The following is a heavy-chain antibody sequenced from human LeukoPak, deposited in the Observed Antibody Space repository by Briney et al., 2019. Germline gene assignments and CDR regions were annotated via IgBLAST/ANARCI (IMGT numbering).Heavy chain of an antibody. J-gene: IGHJ2*01. CDR3: ARRGSSSWSYWYFDL. Sequence: ESGPTLVKPSETLSLTCTVSGGSISSYYWSWIRQPPGKGLEWIGYIYYSGSTNYNPSLKSRVTISVDTSKNQFSLKLSPVTAADTAVYYCARRGSSSWSYWYFDLWGRGTLVTVSS. CDR1: GGSISSYY. CDR2: IYYSGST. D-gene: IGHD6-13*01. V-gene: IGHV4-59*08.